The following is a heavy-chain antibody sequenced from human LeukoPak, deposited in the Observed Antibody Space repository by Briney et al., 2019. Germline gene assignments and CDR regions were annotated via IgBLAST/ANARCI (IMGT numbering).Heavy chain of an antibody. CDR2: IYYSGST. D-gene: IGHD2-15*01. Sequence: PSETLSLTCTVSGGSVSSGSYYWSWIRQPPGKGLEWIGYIYYSGSTYYNPSLKSRVTISVDTSKNQFSLKLSSVTAADTAVYYCARVGVPSEARVAATDYWGQGTLVTVSS. J-gene: IGHJ4*02. CDR3: ARVGVPSEARVAATDY. V-gene: IGHV4-30-4*08. CDR1: GGSVSSGSYY.